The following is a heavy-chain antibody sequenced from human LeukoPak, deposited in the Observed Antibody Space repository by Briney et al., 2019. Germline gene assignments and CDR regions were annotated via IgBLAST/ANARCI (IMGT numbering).Heavy chain of an antibody. CDR2: ISAGGDNT. CDR3: AKLVVVASTPFDF. V-gene: IGHV3-23*01. Sequence: GGTLRLSCAASGFTFSRYAMSWVRHAPAKGLEWVSTISAGGDNTYYADSVKGRFTISRDNSKNTLYVQMNSLRAEDTAVYFCAKLVVVASTPFDFWGQGTLVTVSS. CDR1: GFTFSRYA. J-gene: IGHJ4*02. D-gene: IGHD2-15*01.